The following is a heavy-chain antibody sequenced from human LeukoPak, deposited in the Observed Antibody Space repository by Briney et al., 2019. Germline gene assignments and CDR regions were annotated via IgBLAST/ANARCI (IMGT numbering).Heavy chain of an antibody. CDR3: ARAFSEQWLVGPYYYYYMDV. Sequence: EASVKVSCKASGYTFTSYDINWVRQATGQGLEWMGWMNPNSGNTGYAQKFQGRVTITRNTSISTAYMELSSLRSEDTAVYYCARAFSEQWLVGPYYYYYMDVWGKGTTVTASS. J-gene: IGHJ6*03. CDR1: GYTFTSYD. V-gene: IGHV1-8*03. D-gene: IGHD6-19*01. CDR2: MNPNSGNT.